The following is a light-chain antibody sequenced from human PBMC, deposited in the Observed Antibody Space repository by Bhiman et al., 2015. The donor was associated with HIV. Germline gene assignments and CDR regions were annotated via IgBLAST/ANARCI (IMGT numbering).Light chain of an antibody. CDR1: NSDVGGYDY. CDR3: SSFAGAGRVI. CDR2: DVS. Sequence: QSALTQPASVSGSPGESITISCTGTNSDVGGYDYVSWYQHHPGKAPKLMIFDVSNRLSGVSDRFSGSKSGNTASLTISDLQIKDEATYYCSSFAGAGRVIFGGGTKLTVL. V-gene: IGLV2-14*03. J-gene: IGLJ2*01.